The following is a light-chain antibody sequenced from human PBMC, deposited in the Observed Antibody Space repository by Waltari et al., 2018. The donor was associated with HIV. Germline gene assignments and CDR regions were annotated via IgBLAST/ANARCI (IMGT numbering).Light chain of an antibody. CDR1: VRDSGPEPF. V-gene: IGLV2-14*03. CDR2: VVS. Sequence: QSALSQPASVSGSPGQSITISCARAVRDSGPEPFVSWYQQHPGRVPRLIRYVVSKRPPGVCDRFSCSTFDMSASLTISVLQAEDEADYFCSSYSPTTSSYGFGGGTTVTVL. J-gene: IGLJ1*01. CDR3: SSYSPTTSSYG.